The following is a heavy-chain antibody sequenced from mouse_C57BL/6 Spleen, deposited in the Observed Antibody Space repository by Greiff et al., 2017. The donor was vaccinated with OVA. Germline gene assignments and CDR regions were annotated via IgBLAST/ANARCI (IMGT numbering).Heavy chain of an antibody. CDR2: IYPRDGST. CDR3: ARGGIYYDYDVTWFAY. D-gene: IGHD2-4*01. Sequence: VKLQQSDAELVKPGASVKISCKASGYTFTDHTIHWMKQRPEQGLEWIGYIYPRDGSTKYNEKFKGKATLTADKSSSTAYMQLNSLTSEDSAVYFCARGGIYYDYDVTWFAYWGQGTLVTVSA. CDR1: GYTFTDHT. J-gene: IGHJ3*01. V-gene: IGHV1-78*01.